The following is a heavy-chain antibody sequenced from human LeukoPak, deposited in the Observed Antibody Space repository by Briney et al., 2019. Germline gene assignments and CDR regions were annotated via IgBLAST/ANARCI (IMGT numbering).Heavy chain of an antibody. CDR3: ARVDTAVLTGFDY. Sequence: GGSLRLSCAASGFILSSNYMSWVRQAPGKGLEWVSVSYSGGSTFYADAVKGRFTISRDNSKNTLYLQMNSLRAEDTAVYYCARVDTAVLTGFDYWGQGTLVTVSS. D-gene: IGHD5-18*01. CDR2: SYSGGST. CDR1: GFILSSNY. V-gene: IGHV3-53*01. J-gene: IGHJ4*02.